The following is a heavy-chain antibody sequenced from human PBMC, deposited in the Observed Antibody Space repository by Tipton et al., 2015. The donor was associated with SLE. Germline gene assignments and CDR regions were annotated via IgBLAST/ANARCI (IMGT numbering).Heavy chain of an antibody. CDR2: IYYSGST. V-gene: IGHV4-39*07. Sequence: TLSLTCTVSGGSISSSSYYWGWIRQPPGKGLEWIGSIYYSGSTYYNPSLKSRVIMSVDTSKNQFSLRLDSLTAADTAIYYCVRSSGYYMDFWGQGTLVTVSS. CDR3: VRSSGYYMDF. D-gene: IGHD3-3*01. J-gene: IGHJ4*02. CDR1: GGSISSSSYY.